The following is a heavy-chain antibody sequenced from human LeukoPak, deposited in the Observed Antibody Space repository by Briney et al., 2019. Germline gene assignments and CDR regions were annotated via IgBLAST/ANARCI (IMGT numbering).Heavy chain of an antibody. J-gene: IGHJ4*02. Sequence: KAGGSLRLSCAASGFTFDDYAMHWVRQAPGKGLEWIGYIYYSGTTYYNPSLKSRVTISLDTSKNKFSLNLTSVNVADTAVYYCARAGGYSGYASNWGQGTLVTVSS. V-gene: IGHV4-59*01. CDR1: GFTFDDYA. CDR3: ARAGGYSGYASN. CDR2: IYYSGTT. D-gene: IGHD5-12*01.